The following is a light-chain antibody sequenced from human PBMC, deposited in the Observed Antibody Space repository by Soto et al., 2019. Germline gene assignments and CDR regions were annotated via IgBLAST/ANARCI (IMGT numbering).Light chain of an antibody. CDR2: EVT. V-gene: IGLV2-23*02. J-gene: IGLJ7*01. CDR1: SSDVGRHNL. CDR3: CSYGGSRAV. Sequence: QSALTQPASVSGSPEQSITIPCPGTSSDVGRHNLVSWYQQHPGQAPKLMIYEVTKRPLGVSTRFSASKSGNTASLTISGLQAEDEADYSCCSYGGSRAVFGGGTQLTVL.